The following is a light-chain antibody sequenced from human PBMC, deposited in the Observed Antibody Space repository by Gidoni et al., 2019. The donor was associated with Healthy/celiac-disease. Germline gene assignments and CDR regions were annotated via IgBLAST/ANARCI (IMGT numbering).Light chain of an antibody. Sequence: DIQMTQSPSSLSASVGDRVNITCRASQGIRNYLAWYQQKPGKVPKLLIYAASTLQSGVPSRFSGSGSGTDFTLTISSLQPEDVATYYCQKYNSAPPFTFGPGTKVDIK. J-gene: IGKJ3*01. CDR3: QKYNSAPPFT. CDR2: AAS. V-gene: IGKV1-27*01. CDR1: QGIRNY.